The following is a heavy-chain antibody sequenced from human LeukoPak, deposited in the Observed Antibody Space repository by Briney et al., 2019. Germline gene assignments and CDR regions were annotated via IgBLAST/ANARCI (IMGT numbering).Heavy chain of an antibody. Sequence: GGSLRLSCAASGFSVSSNYMSWVRQTPGKGLEWVSAISGSGGSTYYADSVKGRFTISRDNSKNTLYLQMNSLRAEDTAVYYCAKDRPTMVRGVIPWGQGTLVTVSS. D-gene: IGHD3-10*01. CDR1: GFSVSSNY. J-gene: IGHJ4*02. V-gene: IGHV3-23*01. CDR2: ISGSGGST. CDR3: AKDRPTMVRGVIP.